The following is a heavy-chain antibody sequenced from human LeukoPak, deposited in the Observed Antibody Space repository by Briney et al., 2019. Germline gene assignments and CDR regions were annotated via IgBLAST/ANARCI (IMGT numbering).Heavy chain of an antibody. CDR3: ARDSPYPDV. Sequence: PGGSLRLSCAASGFTFSSYAMHWVRQAPGKGLEWVAVISYDGSNKYYADSVKGRFTISRDNSKNTLYLQMNSLRAEDTAVYYCARDSPYPDVGGQGTLVTVSS. CDR1: GFTFSSYA. J-gene: IGHJ4*02. V-gene: IGHV3-30*04. CDR2: ISYDGSNK. D-gene: IGHD2-2*02.